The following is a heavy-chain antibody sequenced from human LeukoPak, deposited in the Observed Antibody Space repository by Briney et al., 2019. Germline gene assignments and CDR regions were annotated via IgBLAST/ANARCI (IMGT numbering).Heavy chain of an antibody. CDR2: IIPIFGTA. V-gene: IGHV1-69*06. CDR3: ASGRTDIVVVPATLRNYYFDY. Sequence: SVKVSCKASGYTFTGSYMHWVRQAPGQGLEWMGGIIPIFGTANYAQKFQGRVTITADKSTSTAYMELSSLRSEDTAVYYCASGRTDIVVVPATLRNYYFDYWGQGTLVTVSS. D-gene: IGHD2-2*01. J-gene: IGHJ4*02. CDR1: GYTFTGSY.